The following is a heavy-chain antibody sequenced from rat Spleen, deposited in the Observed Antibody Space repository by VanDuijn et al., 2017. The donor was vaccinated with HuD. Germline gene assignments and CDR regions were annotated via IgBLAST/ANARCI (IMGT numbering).Heavy chain of an antibody. CDR3: VRPHSSLYVMDA. J-gene: IGHJ4*01. D-gene: IGHD1-2*01. CDR1: GFTFSNFY. Sequence: EVQLVESDGGLVQPGRSLKLSCAASGFTFSNFYMAWVRQAPTKGLEWVASITTGGDDTYYGDSVKGRFTISRDNAKSTLYLQMNSLRSEDTATYYCVRPHSSLYVMDAWGQGASVTVSS. CDR2: ITTGGDDT. V-gene: IGHV5-25*01.